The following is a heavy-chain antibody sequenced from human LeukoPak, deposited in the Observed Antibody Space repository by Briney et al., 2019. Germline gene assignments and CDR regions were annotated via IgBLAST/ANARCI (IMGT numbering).Heavy chain of an antibody. CDR3: ARALSAMVADN. D-gene: IGHD5-18*01. J-gene: IGHJ4*02. CDR2: IPYDGSDK. CDR1: GFTFSTYG. Sequence: GGSLRLSSAASGFTFSTYGMHWVRQAPGKGLQWVAVIPYDGSDKKYGDSVKARFTISRDNSKNTLYLQMNSLRAEDTALYYCARALSAMVADNWGQGTLVTVSS. V-gene: IGHV3-33*01.